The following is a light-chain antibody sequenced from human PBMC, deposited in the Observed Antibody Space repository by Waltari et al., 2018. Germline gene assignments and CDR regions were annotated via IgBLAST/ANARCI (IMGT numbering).Light chain of an antibody. V-gene: IGLV2-14*01. CDR2: EVS. Sequence: QSALTQPASVSGSPGPSIPIPCTGTSSDVGGYNYVSWSQQHPGKAPKLMIYEVSNRPSGVSNRFSGSKSGNTASLTISGLQAEDEADYYCSSYTSSSTLYVVFGGGTKLTVL. J-gene: IGLJ2*01. CDR1: SSDVGGYNY. CDR3: SSYTSSSTLYVV.